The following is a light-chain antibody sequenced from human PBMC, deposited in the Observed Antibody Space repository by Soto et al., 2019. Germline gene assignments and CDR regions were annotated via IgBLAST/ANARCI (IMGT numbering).Light chain of an antibody. CDR1: QSISSNY. J-gene: IGKJ1*01. CDR2: GAS. V-gene: IGKV3-20*01. Sequence: EIVLTQSPATLSVSPGERATLSCRASQSISSNYLAWYQQKPGQAPRILIFGASIRATGIPDRVSGSGSGIDFTLTISRLEPEASAIYYCQQYVSWTFGQGTKVEIK. CDR3: QQYVSWT.